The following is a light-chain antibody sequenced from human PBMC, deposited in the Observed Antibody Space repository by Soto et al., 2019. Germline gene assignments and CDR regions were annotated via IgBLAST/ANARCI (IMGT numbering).Light chain of an antibody. J-gene: IGLJ1*01. CDR2: ANT. CDR1: SSSIGAGYD. Sequence: QSVLTQPPSVSGAPGQRVTISCTGSSSSIGAGYDVHWYQQLPGTAPKLLIYANTNRPSGVPGRFSGSKSGTSASLAITGLQAEDEADYYCKSYDSSLSGYVFGTGTKVTVL. V-gene: IGLV1-40*01. CDR3: KSYDSSLSGYV.